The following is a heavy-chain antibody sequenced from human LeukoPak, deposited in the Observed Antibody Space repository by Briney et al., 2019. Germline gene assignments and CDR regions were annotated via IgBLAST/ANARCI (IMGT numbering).Heavy chain of an antibody. V-gene: IGHV1-69*13. CDR1: GGTFSSYA. D-gene: IGHD5-12*01. Sequence: ASVKVSRKASGGTFSSYAISWVRQAPGQGLEWMGGIIPIFGTANYAQKFQGRVTITADESTSTAYMELSSLRSEDTAVYYCATRVPTRATFYYYYMDVWGKGTTVTVSS. CDR2: IIPIFGTA. J-gene: IGHJ6*03. CDR3: ATRVPTRATFYYYYMDV.